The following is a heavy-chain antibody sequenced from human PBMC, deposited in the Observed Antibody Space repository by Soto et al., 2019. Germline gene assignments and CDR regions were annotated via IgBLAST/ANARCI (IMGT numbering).Heavy chain of an antibody. Sequence: GGSLRLSCVASGLPVAGSYLACVRQAQGKGLEWASVIYNAGSTYYAQSVEGRFTISRDTSKNTLYLQMDRLRDEDTAVYYCVRPLPPGQTHASDVWGQGTTVTVSS. CDR2: IYNAGST. D-gene: IGHD3-10*01. CDR1: GLPVAGSY. V-gene: IGHV3-53*01. CDR3: VRPLPPGQTHASDV. J-gene: IGHJ6*02.